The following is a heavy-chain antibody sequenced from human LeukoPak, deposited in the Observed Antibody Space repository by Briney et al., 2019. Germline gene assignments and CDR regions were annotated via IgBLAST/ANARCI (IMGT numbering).Heavy chain of an antibody. J-gene: IGHJ4*02. CDR3: ARDQEGSGLGDY. V-gene: IGHV3-30*04. Sequence: GGSLRLSCAASGFTFSSYAMHWVRQAPGKGLEWVAVISYDGSNKYYADSVKGRFTISRVNSKNTLYLQMNSLRAEDTAVYYCARDQEGSGLGDYWGQGTLVTVSS. D-gene: IGHD6-19*01. CDR2: ISYDGSNK. CDR1: GFTFSSYA.